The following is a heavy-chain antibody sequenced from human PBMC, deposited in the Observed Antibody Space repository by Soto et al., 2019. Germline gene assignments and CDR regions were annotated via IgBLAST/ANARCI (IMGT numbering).Heavy chain of an antibody. Sequence: GXSLRLSCAASGFTFSSYSISWVRQAPGKGLEWVSYISSSSSTIYYADSVKGRFTISRDNAKNSLYLQMNSLRAEDTAVYYCARAMDIVVVPANFDYWGQGTLVTVSS. CDR3: ARAMDIVVVPANFDY. V-gene: IGHV3-48*01. CDR2: ISSSSSTI. D-gene: IGHD2-2*03. CDR1: GFTFSSYS. J-gene: IGHJ4*02.